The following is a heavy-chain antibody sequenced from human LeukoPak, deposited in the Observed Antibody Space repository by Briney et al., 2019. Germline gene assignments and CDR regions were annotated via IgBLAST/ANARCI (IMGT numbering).Heavy chain of an antibody. CDR2: ISYDGSNK. V-gene: IGHV3-30*04. CDR1: GFTFSSYA. Sequence: GRSLRLSCAASGFTFSSYAMHWVRQAPGKGLEWVAVISYDGSNKYYADSVKGRFTISRDNSKNTLYLQMNSLRAEDTAVYYCARGGGSGVRWFDPWGQGTLVTVSS. J-gene: IGHJ5*02. CDR3: ARGGGSGVRWFDP. D-gene: IGHD1-26*01.